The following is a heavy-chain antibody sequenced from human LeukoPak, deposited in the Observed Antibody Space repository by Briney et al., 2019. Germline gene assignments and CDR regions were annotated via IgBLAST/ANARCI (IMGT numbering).Heavy chain of an antibody. CDR1: GGSISSSSYY. J-gene: IGHJ4*02. D-gene: IGHD2-15*01. CDR2: IYYSGST. CDR3: ARQGGMVRPFDY. V-gene: IGHV4-39*01. Sequence: SETLSLTCTVSGGSISSSSYYWGWIRQPPGKGLGWIGSIYYSGSTYYNPSLKSRVTISVDTSKNQFSLKLSSVTAADTAVYYCARQGGMVRPFDYWGQGTLVTVSS.